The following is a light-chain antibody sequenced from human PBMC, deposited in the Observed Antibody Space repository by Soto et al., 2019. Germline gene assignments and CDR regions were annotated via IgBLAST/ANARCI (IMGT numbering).Light chain of an antibody. Sequence: DIQMTQSPSTLSASVGDRVTITCRASQTIDSWLAWYQQRPGKPPNLLIYTASNLESGVPSRFSGSGSGTDFTLTISSLQPEDFATYFCQQSYSRPRTFGQGTKVDI. CDR1: QTIDSW. CDR3: QQSYSRPRT. J-gene: IGKJ1*01. CDR2: TAS. V-gene: IGKV1-39*01.